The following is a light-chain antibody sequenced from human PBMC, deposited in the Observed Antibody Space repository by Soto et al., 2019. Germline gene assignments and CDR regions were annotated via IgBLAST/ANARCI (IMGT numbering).Light chain of an antibody. CDR2: DTS. Sequence: VMRQSPAPLSVSPGEGATLSCRASQGIGDTLAWYQHKPGQTPRILIYDTSTRATGVPTRFSGSRSGADFTLTISRLEPEDFAVYYCQQYGSSGTLGQGTKVDI. CDR1: QGIGDT. CDR3: QQYGSSGT. J-gene: IGKJ1*01. V-gene: IGKV3-15*01.